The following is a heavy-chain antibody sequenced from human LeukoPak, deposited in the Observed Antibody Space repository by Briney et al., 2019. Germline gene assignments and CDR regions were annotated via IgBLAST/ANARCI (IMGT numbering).Heavy chain of an antibody. V-gene: IGHV4-34*01. Sequence: SETLSLTCGVYGGSFRGYYWTWIRQSPGMGLEWIGEIIHSGSTNYNPSLTSRVTISVDTSKKQFSLELSSVTAADTAVYYCARGILVTVYAAFDWWGQGTLVTVSS. CDR2: IIHSGST. CDR1: GGSFRGYY. J-gene: IGHJ4*02. CDR3: ARGILVTVYAAFDW. D-gene: IGHD2-8*01.